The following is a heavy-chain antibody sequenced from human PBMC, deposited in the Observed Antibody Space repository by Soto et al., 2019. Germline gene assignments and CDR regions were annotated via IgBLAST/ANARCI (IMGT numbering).Heavy chain of an antibody. CDR3: VKLGSYSYYFYY. J-gene: IGHJ4*02. D-gene: IGHD1-26*01. CDR2: VSSNGSST. Sequence: GGSLRLSCSALGFTFSSYAMLLVRPAPGKGLEYVSAVSSNGSSTYYADSVKGRFTISRDNSKNTLYPQMSSLRAENTAVYYCVKLGSYSYYFYYWGQGTLVTVSS. V-gene: IGHV3-64D*06. CDR1: GFTFSSYA.